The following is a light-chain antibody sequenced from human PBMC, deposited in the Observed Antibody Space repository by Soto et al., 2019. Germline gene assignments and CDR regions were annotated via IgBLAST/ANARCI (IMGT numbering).Light chain of an antibody. CDR3: QSSDSSLSGSRV. Sequence: QSVLTQPPSVSGAPGQRVTISCTGSSSNIGAGYDVHWYQQLPGTAPKLLIYGNNNRPSGVPDRISGSNSGTSASLAITGLQAEDEAEYYCQSSDSSLSGSRVFGGGTKLTVL. CDR1: SSNIGAGYD. V-gene: IGLV1-40*01. J-gene: IGLJ3*02. CDR2: GNN.